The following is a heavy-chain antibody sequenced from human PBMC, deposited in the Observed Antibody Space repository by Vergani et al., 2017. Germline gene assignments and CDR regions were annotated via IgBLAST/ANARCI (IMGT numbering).Heavy chain of an antibody. Sequence: EVQLVQSGAEVKKPGESLKISCKGSGYSFTSYWIGWVRQMPGKGLEWMGIIYPGDSDTRYSPSFQGQVTISADKSISTAYLQWSSLKASDTAMYYCARLGDCSSTSCYTAEYYFDYWGQGTLVTVSS. CDR1: GYSFTSYW. D-gene: IGHD2-2*02. J-gene: IGHJ4*02. CDR2: IYPGDSDT. CDR3: ARLGDCSSTSCYTAEYYFDY. V-gene: IGHV5-51*01.